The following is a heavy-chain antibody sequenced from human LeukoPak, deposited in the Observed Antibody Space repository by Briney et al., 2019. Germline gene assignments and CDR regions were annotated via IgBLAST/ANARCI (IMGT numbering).Heavy chain of an antibody. CDR3: ARMWSGSYYNVMDYYYYMDV. CDR2: IYPGDSDT. V-gene: IGHV5-51*01. Sequence: GESLKISCKGSGYSFTSYWIGWVRQMPGKGLEWIGIIYPGDSDTRYSPSFQGQVTISADKSISTAYLQWSSLKASDTAMYYCARMWSGSYYNVMDYYYYMDVWGKGTTVTVSS. CDR1: GYSFTSYW. D-gene: IGHD3-10*01. J-gene: IGHJ6*03.